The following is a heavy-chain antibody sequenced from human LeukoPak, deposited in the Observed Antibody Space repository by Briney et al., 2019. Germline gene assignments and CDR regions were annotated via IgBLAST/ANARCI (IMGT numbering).Heavy chain of an antibody. CDR3: ARPLSGTYGYYFDY. J-gene: IGHJ4*02. CDR2: ISNNGGST. V-gene: IGHV3-64*01. CDR1: GFIFGSYA. D-gene: IGHD1-26*01. Sequence: GGSLRLSCAASGFIFGSYAMHWVRQAPGKGLEYVSAISNNGGSTYYANSVKGRFTISRDNSENTLYLHLGSLRAEDMAVYYCARPLSGTYGYYFDYWGQGTLVTVSS.